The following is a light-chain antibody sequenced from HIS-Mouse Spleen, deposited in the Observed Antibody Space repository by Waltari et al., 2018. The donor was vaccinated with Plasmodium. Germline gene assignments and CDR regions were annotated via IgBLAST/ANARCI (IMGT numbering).Light chain of an antibody. Sequence: SYELTQPTSVSVSPGQTARITCSGAALPKKYDYSYQQQSGQAPVLVIYEDSKRPSGIPERFSGSSSGTMATLTISGAQVEDEADYYCYSTDSSGNHRVFGGGTKLTVL. CDR2: EDS. CDR3: YSTDSSGNHRV. V-gene: IGLV3-10*01. J-gene: IGLJ3*02. CDR1: ALPKKY.